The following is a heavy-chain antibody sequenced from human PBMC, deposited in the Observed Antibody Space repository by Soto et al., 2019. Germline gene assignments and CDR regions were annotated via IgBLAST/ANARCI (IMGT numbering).Heavy chain of an antibody. CDR1: GGSVSSYY. Sequence: SETLSLTCTVSGGSVSSYYWSWIRQPPWKGLEWIGEIFYSGSTNYTPSLESRVTISVDKSKNQFSLTLTSVTAADTAVYFCARGRGRYSSGWSWFDPWGQGILVTSPQ. D-gene: IGHD6-19*01. V-gene: IGHV4-59*02. CDR3: ARGRGRYSSGWSWFDP. J-gene: IGHJ5*02. CDR2: IFYSGST.